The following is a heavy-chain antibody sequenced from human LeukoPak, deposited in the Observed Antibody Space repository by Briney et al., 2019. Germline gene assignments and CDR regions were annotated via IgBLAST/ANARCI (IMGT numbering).Heavy chain of an antibody. V-gene: IGHV4-34*01. CDR2: INHSGST. Sequence: SETLSLTCAVYGGSFSGYYWSWIRQPPGKGLEWIGEINHSGSTNYNPSLKSRVTISVDTSKNQFSLRLSSVTAADTAVYYCARDWGVSARPGYMDVWGKGTTVTVSS. D-gene: IGHD6-6*01. J-gene: IGHJ6*03. CDR3: ARDWGVSARPGYMDV. CDR1: GGSFSGYY.